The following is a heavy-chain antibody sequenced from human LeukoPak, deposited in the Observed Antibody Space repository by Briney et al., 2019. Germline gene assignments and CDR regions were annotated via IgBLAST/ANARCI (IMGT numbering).Heavy chain of an antibody. J-gene: IGHJ6*02. Sequence: GASVRVSCKGSGYTFTSSYDINGGGRAPGQGLEWRGWINPYSGITSYTQKFKGRVTMTRDTSISTSSRERSSRTSEATAVYFCAREDVNRGSSWGYDYFGMDVWGQGTAVTVSS. CDR1: GYTFTSSYD. CDR2: INPYSGIT. CDR3: AREDVNRGSSWGYDYFGMDV. V-gene: IGHV1-8*01. D-gene: IGHD6-13*01.